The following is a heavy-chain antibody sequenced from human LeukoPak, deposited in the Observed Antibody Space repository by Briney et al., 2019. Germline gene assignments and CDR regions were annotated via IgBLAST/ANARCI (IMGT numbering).Heavy chain of an antibody. D-gene: IGHD6-13*01. V-gene: IGHV4-61*05. CDR1: GGSISSRPYC. Sequence: SETLPLTCTVSGGSISSRPYCWGWIRQPPGKGLEWIGYIYYSGSTNYNPSLKSRVTISVDTSKNQFSLKLSSVTAADTAVYYCARTTEAHSWRTRYYDYYMDVWGRGTTVTVSS. J-gene: IGHJ6*03. CDR3: ARTTEAHSWRTRYYDYYMDV. CDR2: IYYSGST.